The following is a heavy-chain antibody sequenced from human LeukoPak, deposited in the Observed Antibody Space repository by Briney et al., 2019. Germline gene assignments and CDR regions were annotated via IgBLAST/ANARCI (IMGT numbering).Heavy chain of an antibody. D-gene: IGHD3-10*01. CDR2: INPNSGGT. CDR1: GYTFTGYY. CDR3: AREATSSGAFDI. J-gene: IGHJ3*02. V-gene: IGHV1-2*02. Sequence: ASVKVSCKASGYTFTGYYMHWVRQAPGQGLEWMGWINPNSGGTNYAQKFQGRVTMTRDTSISTAYMELSRLRSDDTAVHYCAREATSSGAFDIWGQGTMVTVSS.